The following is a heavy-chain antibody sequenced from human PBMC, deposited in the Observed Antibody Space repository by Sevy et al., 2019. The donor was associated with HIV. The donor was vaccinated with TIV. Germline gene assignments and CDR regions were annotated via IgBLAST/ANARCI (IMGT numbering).Heavy chain of an antibody. Sequence: SETLSLTCAVYGGSFSGYYWSWIRQPPGKGLEWIGEINHSGSTNYNPSLKSRVTISVDTSKNQFSLKLSSVTAADTAVYYCVTVPFVWFREYYYGMDVWGQGTTVTVSS. V-gene: IGHV4-34*01. CDR1: GGSFSGYY. D-gene: IGHD3-10*01. CDR3: VTVPFVWFREYYYGMDV. J-gene: IGHJ6*02. CDR2: INHSGST.